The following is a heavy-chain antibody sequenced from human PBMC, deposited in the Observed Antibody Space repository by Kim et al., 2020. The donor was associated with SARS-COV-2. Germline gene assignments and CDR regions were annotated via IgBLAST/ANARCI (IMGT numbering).Heavy chain of an antibody. CDR2: ISYYGSNK. CDR3: ARDPWPRLRGLTYYF. CDR1: GFTFSCCA. D-gene: IGHD3-10*01. Sequence: GGSLRLSCAPSGFTFSCCAMHWVRQAPGKGLEWVAVISYYGSNKYYADSVKGRFTISRDNSKNTLYLQMNSLRAEDTALYYCARDPWPRLRGLTYYF. J-gene: IGHJ6*01. V-gene: IGHV3-30-3*01.